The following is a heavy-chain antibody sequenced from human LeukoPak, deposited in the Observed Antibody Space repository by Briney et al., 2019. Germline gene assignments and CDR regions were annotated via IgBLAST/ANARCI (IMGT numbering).Heavy chain of an antibody. D-gene: IGHD3-10*01. CDR3: ARDKWFGEFTDAFDI. V-gene: IGHV1-18*01. CDR2: ISAYNGNT. J-gene: IGHJ3*02. Sequence: ASVKVSCKASGYTFTNYGISWVRQAPGQELEWMGWISAYNGNTNYAQKLQGRVTMTTDTSTSTAYMELRSLRSDDTAVYYCARDKWFGEFTDAFDIWGQGTMVTVSS. CDR1: GYTFTNYG.